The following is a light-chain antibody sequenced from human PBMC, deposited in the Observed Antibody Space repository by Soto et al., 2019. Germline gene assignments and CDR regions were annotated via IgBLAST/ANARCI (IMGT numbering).Light chain of an antibody. CDR1: SSDVGDYKY. Sequence: QSVLTQPASVSGSPGQSIPISCTGTSSDVGDYKYVSWYQQHPGKAPKLIIYEVSNRPSGISNRFSGSKSGNTASLTISGLQAEDEADYYCNSCTDTASLIFGGGTKLTVL. V-gene: IGLV2-14*01. CDR3: NSCTDTASLI. CDR2: EVS. J-gene: IGLJ2*01.